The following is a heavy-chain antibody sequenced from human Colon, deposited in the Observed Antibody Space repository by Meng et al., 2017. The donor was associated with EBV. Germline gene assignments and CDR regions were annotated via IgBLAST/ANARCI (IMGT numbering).Heavy chain of an antibody. CDR2: IYYSGST. Sequence: QGQLPESGPGLVKPSQTLSLTCTVSGGSISSGDYYWSWIRQPPGKGLEWIGYIYYSGSTYYNPSLKSRVTISVDTSKNQFSLKLSSVTAADTAVYYCARDRGGLGAFDYWGQGTLVTVSS. CDR1: GGSISSGDYY. D-gene: IGHD5-12*01. J-gene: IGHJ4*02. V-gene: IGHV4-30-4*01. CDR3: ARDRGGLGAFDY.